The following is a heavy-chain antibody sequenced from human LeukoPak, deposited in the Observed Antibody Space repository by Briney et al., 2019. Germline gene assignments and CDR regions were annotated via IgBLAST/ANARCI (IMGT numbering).Heavy chain of an antibody. J-gene: IGHJ5*02. CDR1: GYTFTSCD. D-gene: IGHD3-10*01. CDR2: MNPNSGNT. CDR3: ARFTGEGNWFDP. Sequence: ASVKVSCKASGYTFTSCDINWVRQATGQGLEWMGWMNPNSGNTGYAQKFQGRVTITRNTSISTAYMELSSLRSEDTAVYYCARFTGEGNWFDPWGQGTLVTVSS. V-gene: IGHV1-8*03.